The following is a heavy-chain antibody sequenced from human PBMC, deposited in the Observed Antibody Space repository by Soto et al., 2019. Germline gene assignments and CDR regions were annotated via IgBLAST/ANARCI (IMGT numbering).Heavy chain of an antibody. CDR1: GGSISSYY. V-gene: IGHV4-59*08. D-gene: IGHD1-7*01. Sequence: PSETLSLTCTVSGGSISSYYWSWIRQPPGKGLEWIGYIYYSGSTNYNPSLKSRVTISVDTSKNQFSLKLSSVTAADTAVYYCARGEPRMELVNIWGQGTMVTVSS. CDR3: ARGEPRMELVNI. J-gene: IGHJ3*02. CDR2: IYYSGST.